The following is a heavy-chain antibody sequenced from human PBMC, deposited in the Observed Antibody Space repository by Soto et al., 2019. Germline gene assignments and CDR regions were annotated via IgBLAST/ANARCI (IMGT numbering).Heavy chain of an antibody. J-gene: IGHJ4*02. Sequence: GESLKISCKGSGYSFTSYWIGWVRQMPGKGLEWMGIIYPGDSDTRYSPSFQGQVTISADKSISTAYVRWSSLKASDTAMYYCARLLGYCSGGSCSVDYFDYWAQGTLVTVSS. D-gene: IGHD2-15*01. CDR1: GYSFTSYW. CDR3: ARLLGYCSGGSCSVDYFDY. CDR2: IYPGDSDT. V-gene: IGHV5-51*01.